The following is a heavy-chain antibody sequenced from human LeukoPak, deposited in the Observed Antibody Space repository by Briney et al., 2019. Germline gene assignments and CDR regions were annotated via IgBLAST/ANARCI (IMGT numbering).Heavy chain of an antibody. D-gene: IGHD3-10*01. CDR3: ARVSGSGSYYTDV. J-gene: IGHJ6*03. CDR2: INPNSGGT. CDR1: RYTFTGYY. V-gene: IGHV1-2*06. Sequence: ASVKVSCKASRYTFTGYYMHWVRQAPGQGLEWMGRINPNSGGTNYAQKFQGRVTMTRDTSISTAYMELSRLRSDDTAVYYCARVSGSGSYYTDVWGKGTTVTVSS.